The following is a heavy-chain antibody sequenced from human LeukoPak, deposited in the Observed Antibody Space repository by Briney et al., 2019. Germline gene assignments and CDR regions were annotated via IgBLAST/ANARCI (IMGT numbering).Heavy chain of an antibody. V-gene: IGHV5-51*01. CDR2: IYPGDSDT. CDR1: GYSFTSYW. J-gene: IGHJ4*02. CDR3: ARDAPDDSSGYYFDC. D-gene: IGHD3-22*01. Sequence: GESLQISCKGSGYSFTSYWIGWVRQLPGKGLEWMGIIYPGDSDTRYSPSFQGQVTISADKSISTAYLQWSSLKASDTAMYYCARDAPDDSSGYYFDCWGQGTLVTVSS.